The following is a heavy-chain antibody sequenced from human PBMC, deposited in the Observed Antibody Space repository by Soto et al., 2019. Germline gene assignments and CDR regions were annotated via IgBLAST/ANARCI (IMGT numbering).Heavy chain of an antibody. CDR3: VSDRGYGHASVPYS. CDR2: ISYDGGLQ. D-gene: IGHD5-18*01. V-gene: IGHV3-30*03. J-gene: IGHJ4*02. CDR1: GFTSTSYG. Sequence: QAHLVESGGGVVQPGRSLRLSCAASGFTSTSYGMNWVRQAPGPRREGVAVISYDGGLQHYADSVKGRFTISRDNSKNMVLLQMNSLRAEDTAVYYCVSDRGYGHASVPYSWGQGTLVSVSS.